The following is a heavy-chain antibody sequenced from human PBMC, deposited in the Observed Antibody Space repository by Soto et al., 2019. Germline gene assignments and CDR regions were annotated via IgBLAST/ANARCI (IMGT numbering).Heavy chain of an antibody. J-gene: IGHJ5*02. V-gene: IGHV4-4*02. D-gene: IGHD6-13*01. CDR2: IYHSGST. Sequence: PSETLSLTCAVSGGSISSSNWWSWVRQPPGKGLEWIGEIYHSGSTNYNPSLKSRVTISVDKSKNQFSLKLSSVTAADTAVYYCARLFSSWYDNWFDPWGQGTLVTVSS. CDR3: ARLFSSWYDNWFDP. CDR1: GGSISSSNW.